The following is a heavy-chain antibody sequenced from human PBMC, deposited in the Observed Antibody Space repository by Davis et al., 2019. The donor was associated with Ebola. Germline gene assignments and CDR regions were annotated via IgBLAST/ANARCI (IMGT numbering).Heavy chain of an antibody. CDR3: ARDWVESSGWYVCDY. Sequence: GSLRLSCTVSGGSISSYYWSWIRQPPGKGLEWIGYIYYSGSTNYNPSLKSRVTISVDTSKNQFSLKLSSVTAADTAVYYCARDWVESSGWYVCDYWGQGTLVTVSS. CDR1: GGSISSYY. CDR2: IYYSGST. V-gene: IGHV4-59*12. J-gene: IGHJ4*02. D-gene: IGHD6-19*01.